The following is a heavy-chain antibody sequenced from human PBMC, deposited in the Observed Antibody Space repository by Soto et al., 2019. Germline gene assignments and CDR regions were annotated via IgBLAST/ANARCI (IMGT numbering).Heavy chain of an antibody. CDR3: ARGAGCINGLCNDGPFHF. D-gene: IGHD2-8*01. CDR2: IKEDGSEK. CDR1: EFTFSDYY. Sequence: GSLRLSCAASEFTFSDYYMNWVRQAPGKGLEWVANIKEDGSEKYYVDSVKGRFTISRDNAKNSLYLQMNSLRAEDTAVYYCARGAGCINGLCNDGPFHFCCQGTIVTVSS. J-gene: IGHJ3*01. V-gene: IGHV3-7*01.